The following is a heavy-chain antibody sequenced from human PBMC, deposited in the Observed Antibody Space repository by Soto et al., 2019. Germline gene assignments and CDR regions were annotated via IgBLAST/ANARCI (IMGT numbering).Heavy chain of an antibody. CDR3: ARERITMVRGMDY. J-gene: IGHJ4*02. CDR2: IYHSGST. Sequence: SETLSLTCAVSGGSISSSNWWSWVRQPPGRGLEWIGEIYHSGSTNYNPSLKSRVTISVDKSKNQFSLKLSSVTAADTAVYYCARERITMVRGMDYWGQGTLVTVSS. CDR1: GGSISSSNW. V-gene: IGHV4-4*02. D-gene: IGHD3-10*01.